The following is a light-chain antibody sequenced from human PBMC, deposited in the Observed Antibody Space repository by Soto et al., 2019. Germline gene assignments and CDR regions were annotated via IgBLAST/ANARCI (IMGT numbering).Light chain of an antibody. J-gene: IGKJ5*01. CDR1: QSFRGL. Sequence: LTQSPCTLSLCPGKRATLACRASQSFRGLLAWYQQKPGQAPRLLIYDAYNRASGIPPRFSGSGSGTDFTLTISSLEPEDSAVYYCQQRHMWPITFGQGTRLEIK. CDR2: DAY. CDR3: QQRHMWPIT. V-gene: IGKV3-11*01.